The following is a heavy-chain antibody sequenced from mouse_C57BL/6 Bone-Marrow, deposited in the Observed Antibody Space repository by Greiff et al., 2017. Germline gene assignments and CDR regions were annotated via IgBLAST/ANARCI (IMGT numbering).Heavy chain of an antibody. J-gene: IGHJ2*01. V-gene: IGHV1-22*01. CDR2: INPNNGGT. Sequence: EVQLQQSGPELVKPGASVKMSCKASGYTFTDYNMHWVKQSHGKSLEWIGYINPNNGGTSYNQKFKGKATLTVNKSSSTAYMELRSLTSEDSAVYYCARSGYDGDSFDYWGQGTTLTVSS. CDR1: GYTFTDYN. CDR3: ARSGYDGDSFDY. D-gene: IGHD2-3*01.